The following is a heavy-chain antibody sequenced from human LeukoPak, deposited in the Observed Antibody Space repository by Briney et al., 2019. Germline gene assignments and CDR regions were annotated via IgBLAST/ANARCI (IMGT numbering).Heavy chain of an antibody. Sequence: ASVKVSCKASGGSLSSKAINWVRQASGQGLEWMGGTIPAFGATKYAQKFQGRVTITTDESTNTAYMEVSSLRSEDTAVYYCARGAAARREGDHYFYHMDVWGQGTLVTVSS. J-gene: IGHJ6*03. CDR3: ARGAAARREGDHYFYHMDV. CDR1: GGSLSSKA. V-gene: IGHV1-69*05. D-gene: IGHD6-6*01. CDR2: TIPAFGAT.